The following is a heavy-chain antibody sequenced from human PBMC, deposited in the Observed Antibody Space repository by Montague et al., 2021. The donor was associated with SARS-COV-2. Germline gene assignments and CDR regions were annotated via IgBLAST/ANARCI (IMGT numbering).Heavy chain of an antibody. CDR2: ISYDGSNK. J-gene: IGHJ6*02. Sequence: SLRLSCAASGFTFSSYAMHWVRQAPGKGLEWVAVISYDGSNKYYSDSVXGRFTISRDNSKNTLYLQMNSLRAEDTAVYYCARGFRGAYYYGMDVWGQGTTVTVSS. CDR3: ARGFRGAYYYGMDV. V-gene: IGHV3-30-3*01. CDR1: GFTFSSYA. D-gene: IGHD3-16*01.